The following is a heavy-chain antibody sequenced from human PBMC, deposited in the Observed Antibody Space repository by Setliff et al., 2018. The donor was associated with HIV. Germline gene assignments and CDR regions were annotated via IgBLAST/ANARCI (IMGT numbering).Heavy chain of an antibody. D-gene: IGHD1-26*01. J-gene: IGHJ3*02. V-gene: IGHV4-4*02. Sequence: SETLSLTCIVSGGSISNYYWWTWVRQPPGKGLEWIGEIYHSGTTDYKPALKSRVTMSLDQAKKQLSLRLSYVTAADTAVYYCARGRQIGIEGAGAFDIWGPGTVVTVSS. CDR2: IYHSGTT. CDR3: ARGRQIGIEGAGAFDI. CDR1: GGSISNYYW.